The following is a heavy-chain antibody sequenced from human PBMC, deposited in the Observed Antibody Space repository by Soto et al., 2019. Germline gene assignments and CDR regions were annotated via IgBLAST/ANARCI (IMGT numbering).Heavy chain of an antibody. D-gene: IGHD1-26*01. J-gene: IGHJ4*02. CDR1: GFTFSNYG. V-gene: IGHV3-23*01. CDR2: LPEIGTNT. Sequence: ESGGGLVQPGGSLRLSCAASGFTFSNYGMSWVRQAPGKGLEWVSALPEIGTNTYYADSVKGRFTISRDNSKNTLFLQINTLGAGTTAVFTVAKRGGVGATGSFDSWAREPWSPSPQ. CDR3: AKRGGVGATGSFDS.